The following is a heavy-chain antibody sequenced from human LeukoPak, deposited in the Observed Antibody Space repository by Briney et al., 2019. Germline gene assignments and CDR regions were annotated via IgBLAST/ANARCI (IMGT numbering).Heavy chain of an antibody. V-gene: IGHV1-69*13. Sequence: ASVNVSCKASGGTFSSYAISWVRQAPGQGLEWMGGIIPIFGTANYAQKFQGRVTITADESTSTAYMELSSLRSEDTAVYYCARGRDSSGYYQYYFDYWGQGTLVTVSS. CDR1: GGTFSSYA. CDR2: IIPIFGTA. D-gene: IGHD3-22*01. CDR3: ARGRDSSGYYQYYFDY. J-gene: IGHJ4*02.